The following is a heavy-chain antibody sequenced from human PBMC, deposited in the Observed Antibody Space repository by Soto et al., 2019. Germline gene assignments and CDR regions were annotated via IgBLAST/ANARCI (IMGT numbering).Heavy chain of an antibody. CDR1: GFTVSSNY. D-gene: IGHD6-6*01. V-gene: IGHV3-66*01. CDR3: ATSQAARYYFDY. CDR2: IYSGSTT. J-gene: IGHJ4*02. Sequence: EVQLVESGGGLVQPGGSLRLSCAASGFTVSSNYMSWVRQAPGKGLEWVSIIYSGSTTYYADSVKGRFTISRDNSXXXXXXXXXXXXAEDTAVYYCATSQAARYYFDYWGQGTLVTVSS.